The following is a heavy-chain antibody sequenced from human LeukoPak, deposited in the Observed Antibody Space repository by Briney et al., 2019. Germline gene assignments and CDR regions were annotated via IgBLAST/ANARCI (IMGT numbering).Heavy chain of an antibody. J-gene: IGHJ5*02. V-gene: IGHV4-39*07. D-gene: IGHD3-16*02. CDR1: AGSISSDSYY. Sequence: PSETLSLTCTVSAGSISSDSYYWGWIRQPPGKGLEWIGTIYYSGNTYYNPSLKSRLTISVDTPKNQFSLQLNSVTPEDTAVYYCARNVRLGSGELSFAPFKTWFDPWGQGTLVTVSS. CDR2: IYYSGNT. CDR3: ARNVRLGSGELSFAPFKTWFDP.